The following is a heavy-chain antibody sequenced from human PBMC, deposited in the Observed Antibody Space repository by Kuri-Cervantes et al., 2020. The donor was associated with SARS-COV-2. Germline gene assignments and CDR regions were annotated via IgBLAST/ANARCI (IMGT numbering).Heavy chain of an antibody. V-gene: IGHV3-23*01. CDR2: ISGSGGST. CDR3: AKLHGDYVPRLYFQH. J-gene: IGHJ1*01. CDR1: GFTFSSYA. Sequence: GESLKISCAASGFTFSSYAMSWVRQAPGKGLEWVSAISGSGGSTYYADSVKGRFTISRDNSKNTLYLQMNSLRAEDTAVYYCAKLHGDYVPRLYFQHWGQGTLVTVSS. D-gene: IGHD4-17*01.